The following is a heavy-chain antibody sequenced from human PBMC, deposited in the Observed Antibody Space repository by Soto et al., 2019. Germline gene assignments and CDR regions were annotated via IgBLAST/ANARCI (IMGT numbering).Heavy chain of an antibody. CDR1: GGTFSSYA. J-gene: IGHJ4*02. V-gene: IGHV1-69*13. CDR3: ATLDHRGVATTADYFDY. CDR2: IIPIFGTA. Sequence: GASVKVSCKDSGGTFSSYAISWVRQAPGQGLEWMGGIIPIFGTANYAQKFQGRVTITADESTSTAYMELSSLRSEDTAVYYCATLDHRGVATTADYFDYWGQGTLVTVSS. D-gene: IGHD5-12*01.